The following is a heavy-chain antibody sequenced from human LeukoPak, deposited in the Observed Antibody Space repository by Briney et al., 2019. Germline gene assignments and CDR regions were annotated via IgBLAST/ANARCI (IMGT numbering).Heavy chain of an antibody. J-gene: IGHJ4*02. CDR2: IYTSGST. V-gene: IGHV4-61*02. CDR3: ARDEGSSSAPRFDY. CDR1: GGSISSGSYY. Sequence: SETLSLTCTVSGGSISSGSYYWSWLRQPAGTGLEWIGRIYTSGSTNYNPSLKSRVTISVDTSKNQFSLKLSSVTAADTAVYYCARDEGSSSAPRFDYWGQGTLATVSS. D-gene: IGHD6-6*01.